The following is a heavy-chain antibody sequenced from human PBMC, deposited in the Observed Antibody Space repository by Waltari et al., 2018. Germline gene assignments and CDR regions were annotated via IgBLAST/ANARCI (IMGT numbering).Heavy chain of an antibody. V-gene: IGHV3-48*03. D-gene: IGHD2-15*01. CDR3: ARGGRWSGFDY. Sequence: EVQLVESGGGLVQPGGSLRLSCAASGFTFSRYEMNWVRQAPGKGLEWVSYISSSGSTIYYADAVKGLLTISRENAKNSLYLQMNSLRAEDTAVYYCARGGRWSGFDYWGQGTLVTVSS. CDR1: GFTFSRYE. J-gene: IGHJ4*02. CDR2: ISSSGSTI.